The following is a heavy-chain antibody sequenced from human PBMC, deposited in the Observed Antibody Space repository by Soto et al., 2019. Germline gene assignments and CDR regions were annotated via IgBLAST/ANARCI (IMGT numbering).Heavy chain of an antibody. CDR1: GVTFSRQD. V-gene: IGHV1-69*01. CDR2: IIPIFGTP. Sequence: QVQLVQSGAEVKKPGSSVKVSCKASGVTFSRQDMRWVRQAPGQGLEWMGGIIPIFGTPQYAEKFQDRVTITADASTRTAYMELRSLTSEDTALYYCATNEGRDGYSFDYWGQGTLVTVSS. CDR3: ATNEGRDGYSFDY. J-gene: IGHJ4*02. D-gene: IGHD5-12*01.